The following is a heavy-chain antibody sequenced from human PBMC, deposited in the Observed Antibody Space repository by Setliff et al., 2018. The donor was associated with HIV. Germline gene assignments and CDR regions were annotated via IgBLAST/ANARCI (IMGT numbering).Heavy chain of an antibody. CDR1: GYTFTSYG. D-gene: IGHD5-12*01. CDR2: ISAYNGNT. V-gene: IGHV1-18*01. CDR3: ARAHNSGFFSWFDP. Sequence: ASVKVSCKASGYTFTSYGISWVRQAPGQGLEWMGWISAYNGNTNYAQKLQGRVTMTTDTSTNTAYMELRSLRSDDTAVYFCARAHNSGFFSWFDPWGQGTLVTVSS. J-gene: IGHJ5*02.